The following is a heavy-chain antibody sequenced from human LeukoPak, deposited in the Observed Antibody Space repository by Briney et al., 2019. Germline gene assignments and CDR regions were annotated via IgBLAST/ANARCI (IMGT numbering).Heavy chain of an antibody. CDR3: ARSSSSFPAPDY. CDR2: ISSSSSYI. V-gene: IGHV3-21*01. D-gene: IGHD6-6*01. CDR1: GFTFSSYS. J-gene: IGHJ4*02. Sequence: GGSLRLSCAASGFTFSSYSMNWVRQAPGKGLEWVSSISSSSSYIYYADPVKGRFTISRDNAKNSLYLQMNSLRAEDTAVYYCARSSSSFPAPDYWGQGTLVTVSS.